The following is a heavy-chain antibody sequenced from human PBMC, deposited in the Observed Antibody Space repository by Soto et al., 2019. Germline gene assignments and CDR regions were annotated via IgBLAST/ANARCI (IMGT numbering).Heavy chain of an antibody. CDR2: IYTSGST. V-gene: IGHV4-61*02. CDR1: GGSISSGGYY. CDR3: ARDPGIAARPGGWFDP. J-gene: IGHJ5*02. Sequence: QVQLQESGPGLVKPSQTLSLTCTVSGGSISSGGYYWSWIRQHPGKGLEWIGRIYTSGSTNYNPSLKSRVTMSVDTSKNQFSLKLSSVTAADTAVYYCARDPGIAARPGGWFDPWGQGTLVTVSS. D-gene: IGHD6-6*01.